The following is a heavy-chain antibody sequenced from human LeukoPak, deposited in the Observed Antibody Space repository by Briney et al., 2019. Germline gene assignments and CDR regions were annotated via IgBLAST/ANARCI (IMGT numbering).Heavy chain of an antibody. D-gene: IGHD2-15*01. CDR2: IYSSGTT. CDR1: GGSISSGGYS. V-gene: IGHV4-61*08. J-gene: IGHJ4*02. Sequence: SQTLSLTCAVSGGSISSGGYSWSWIRQPPGKGLEWIGFIYSSGTTNYNPSLKSRVTISGDTSKNQFSLKLTSVTAADTAVYFCARRCTSGSCLDCWGQGTLVTVSS. CDR3: ARRCTSGSCLDC.